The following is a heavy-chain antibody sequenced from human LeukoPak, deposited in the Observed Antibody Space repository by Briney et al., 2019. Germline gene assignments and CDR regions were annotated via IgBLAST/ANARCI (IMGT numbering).Heavy chain of an antibody. CDR3: ARDPAYYDSVTGFTAPYYFDY. V-gene: IGHV3-21*01. CDR1: GFTFSSYS. Sequence: GGFLRLSCAASGFTFSSYSMNWVRQAPGKGLEWVSSISSSSSYIYYADSVKGRFTISRDNAKNSLYLQMDSLRAEDTAVYYCARDPAYYDSVTGFTAPYYFDYWGQGILVTVSS. J-gene: IGHJ4*02. D-gene: IGHD3-9*01. CDR2: ISSSSSYI.